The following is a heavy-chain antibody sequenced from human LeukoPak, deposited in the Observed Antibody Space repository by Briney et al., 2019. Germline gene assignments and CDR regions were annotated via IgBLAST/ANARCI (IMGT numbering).Heavy chain of an antibody. D-gene: IGHD2-2*01. J-gene: IGHJ4*02. CDR1: GGTFSSYA. V-gene: IGHV1-69*10. Sequence: SVKVSCKASGGTFSSYAISWVRQAPGQGLEWMGGIIPILGIANYAQKFQGRVTITADKSTSTAYMELSSLRSEDTAVYYCARGPYPYCSSTSCYSYWGLGTLVTVSS. CDR3: ARGPYPYCSSTSCYSY. CDR2: IIPILGIA.